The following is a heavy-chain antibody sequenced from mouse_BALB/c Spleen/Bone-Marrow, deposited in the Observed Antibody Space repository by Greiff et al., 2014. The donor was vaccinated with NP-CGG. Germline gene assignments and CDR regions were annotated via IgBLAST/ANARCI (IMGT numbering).Heavy chain of an antibody. J-gene: IGHJ4*01. Sequence: LQQSGGGLVKPGESLKFSCAASGITVSSYTMSWVRQTPEKRLEWVASITGGGTTYYSDSVKGRFTISRDNARNILYLQESSLRSEDTAIYYCARHYGYGDAMDYWGQGTSVTVSS. D-gene: IGHD1-2*01. CDR3: ARHYGYGDAMDY. CDR2: ITGGGTT. V-gene: IGHV5-6-5*01. CDR1: GITVSSYT.